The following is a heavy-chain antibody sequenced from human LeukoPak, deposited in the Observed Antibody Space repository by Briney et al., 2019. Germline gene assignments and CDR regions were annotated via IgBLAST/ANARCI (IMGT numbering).Heavy chain of an antibody. Sequence: ASVKVSCKVSGYTLTELSMHWVRQAPGKGLEWMGGFDPEDGETIYAQKFQGRVTITTDESTSTAYMELSSLRSEDTAVYYCAGPDLYYFDYWGQGTLVTVSS. CDR2: FDPEDGET. D-gene: IGHD1-14*01. J-gene: IGHJ4*02. V-gene: IGHV1-24*01. CDR1: GYTLTELS. CDR3: AGPDLYYFDY.